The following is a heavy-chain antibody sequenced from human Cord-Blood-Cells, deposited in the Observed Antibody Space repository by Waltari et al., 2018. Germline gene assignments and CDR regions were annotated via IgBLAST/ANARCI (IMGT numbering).Heavy chain of an antibody. Sequence: EVQLVESGGGLVQPGGSLRLSCGASGLTFGSYWMSWVRQAPGKGLEWVANIKQDGSEKYYVDSVKGRFTISRDNAKNSLYLQMNSLRAEDTAVYYCARDGAIDYWGQGTLVTVSS. D-gene: IGHD3-16*01. V-gene: IGHV3-7*01. CDR1: GLTFGSYW. CDR3: ARDGAIDY. CDR2: IKQDGSEK. J-gene: IGHJ4*02.